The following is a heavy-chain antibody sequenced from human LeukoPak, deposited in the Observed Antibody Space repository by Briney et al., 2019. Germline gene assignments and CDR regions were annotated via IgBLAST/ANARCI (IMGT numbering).Heavy chain of an antibody. CDR1: GGSISSYY. J-gene: IGHJ4*02. D-gene: IGHD6-19*01. V-gene: IGHV4-59*01. CDR2: IYYSGST. Sequence: SETLSLTCTVSGGSISSYYWSWIRQPPGKGLDWIGYIYYSGSTNYNPSLKSRVTISVDTSKNQFSLKLSSVTAADTAVYYCARDPSPYSSGPPYYFDYWGQGTLVTVSS. CDR3: ARDPSPYSSGPPYYFDY.